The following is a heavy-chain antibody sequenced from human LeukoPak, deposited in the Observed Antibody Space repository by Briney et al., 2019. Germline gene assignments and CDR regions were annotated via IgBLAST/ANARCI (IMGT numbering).Heavy chain of an antibody. CDR1: GGSFTGYY. CDR2: INHSGGT. Sequence: SDTLSLTCTVYGGSFTGYYWSWIRQPPGKGLEWIGEINHSGGTNYNPSLKSRVTISVDTSKNQFSLKLSSVTAADTAVYYCASSGSHHYWGQGTLVTVSS. V-gene: IGHV4-34*01. J-gene: IGHJ4*02. D-gene: IGHD1-26*01. CDR3: ASSGSHHY.